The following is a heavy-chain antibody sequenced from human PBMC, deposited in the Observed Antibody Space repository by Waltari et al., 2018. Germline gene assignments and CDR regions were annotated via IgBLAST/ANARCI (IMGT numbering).Heavy chain of an antibody. CDR3: ARRPDARDYFFAFDI. J-gene: IGHJ3*02. V-gene: IGHV4-59*12. CDR2: VNSNGNT. Sequence: QVQLQESGPGLVKPSETLSLTCTVSGDSIGSYYWSWIRRPPGKGLEWIGFVNSNGNTKYNPSLTSRVTMSVDTSRNRFSLKLISVTAADTAVYYCARRPDARDYFFAFDIWGQGTMVTVSS. CDR1: GDSIGSYY. D-gene: IGHD3-22*01.